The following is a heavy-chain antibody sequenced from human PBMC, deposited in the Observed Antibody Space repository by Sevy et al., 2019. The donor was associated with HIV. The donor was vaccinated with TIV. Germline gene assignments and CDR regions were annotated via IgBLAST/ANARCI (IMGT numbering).Heavy chain of an antibody. CDR2: IYHSGST. CDR3: ARAVRIQLWLTSGSYMDV. Sequence: SETLSLTCAVSGYSISSGYYWGWIRQPPGKGLEWIGSIYHSGSTYYNPSLKSRVTISVDTSKNQFSLKLSSVTAADTAVYYCARAVRIQLWLTSGSYMDVWGKGTTVTVS. D-gene: IGHD5-18*01. CDR1: GYSISSGYY. V-gene: IGHV4-38-2*01. J-gene: IGHJ6*03.